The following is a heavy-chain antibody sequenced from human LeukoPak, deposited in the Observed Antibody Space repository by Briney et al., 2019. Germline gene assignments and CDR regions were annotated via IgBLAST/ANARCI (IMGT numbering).Heavy chain of an antibody. Sequence: GESLRISCKGSGYSFTNYWITWVRQMPGKGLEWMGRNDPRDSYTNYSPSFQGHVPISADKSISTAYLQWSSLKDSDTAMYYCARQGLGDYDILTGYYGIDYWGQGTLVSVSS. CDR3: ARQGLGDYDILTGYYGIDY. V-gene: IGHV5-10-1*01. D-gene: IGHD3-9*01. CDR1: GYSFTNYW. CDR2: NDPRDSYT. J-gene: IGHJ4*02.